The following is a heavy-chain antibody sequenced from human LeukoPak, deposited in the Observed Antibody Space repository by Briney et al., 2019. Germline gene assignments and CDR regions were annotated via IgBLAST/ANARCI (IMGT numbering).Heavy chain of an antibody. CDR3: ARSPIITMIVGSYYFDY. CDR1: GGSFSGYY. CDR2: INHSGST. D-gene: IGHD3-22*01. J-gene: IGHJ4*02. Sequence: PSETLSLTCAVYGGSFSGYYWSWIRQPPGKGPEWIGEINHSGSTNYNPSLKSRVTISVDTSKNQFSLKLSSVTAADTAVCYCARSPIITMIVGSYYFDYWGQGTLVTVSS. V-gene: IGHV4-34*01.